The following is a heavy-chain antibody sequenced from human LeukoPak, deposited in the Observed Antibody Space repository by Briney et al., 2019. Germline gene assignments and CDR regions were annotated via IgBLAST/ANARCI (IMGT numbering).Heavy chain of an antibody. CDR3: ARDLHPRYYLPDY. CDR1: AFAFSSNW. V-gene: IGHV3-7*04. D-gene: IGHD1-26*01. CDR2: IKEDGSET. J-gene: IGHJ4*02. Sequence: PVGSLRLSCVASAFAFSSNWMSWVRQAPGKGLEWVASIKEDGSETYYVDSVKGRFTISRDNAKNSLYLQMNSLRAEDTAVYYCARDLHPRYYLPDYWGQGTLVTVSS.